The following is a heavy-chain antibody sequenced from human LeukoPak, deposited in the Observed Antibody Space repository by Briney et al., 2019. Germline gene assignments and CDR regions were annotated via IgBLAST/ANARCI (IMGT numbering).Heavy chain of an antibody. CDR2: ISKNGGNT. J-gene: IGHJ4*02. CDR3: ARYSTVAGFDY. Sequence: GGSLRLSCAASGFTLSSYAMHWVRQAPGKGLEYVSAISKNGGNTYYANSVKVRFSISRDNSKNTLYLQMGSLRTEDMAVYYCARYSTVAGFDYWGQGTLVTVSS. V-gene: IGHV3-64*01. CDR1: GFTLSSYA. D-gene: IGHD6-19*01.